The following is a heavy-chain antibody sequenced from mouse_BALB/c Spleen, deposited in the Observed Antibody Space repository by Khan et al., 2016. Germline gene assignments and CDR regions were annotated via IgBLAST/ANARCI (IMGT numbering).Heavy chain of an antibody. D-gene: IGHD2-10*02. CDR2: INSNTGAP. CDR3: ARWYGNCAFDY. V-gene: IGHV9-3*02. Sequence: QIQLVQSGPELKKPGETVKISCKASGYTFTNYGVHWVKQAPGKGLKWMGWINSNTGAPTYAEEFKGRFAISLETSASTAFLQIDNLKDEDTDTYVCARWYGNCAFDYWGQGTSVTVSS. CDR1: GYTFTNYG. J-gene: IGHJ4*01.